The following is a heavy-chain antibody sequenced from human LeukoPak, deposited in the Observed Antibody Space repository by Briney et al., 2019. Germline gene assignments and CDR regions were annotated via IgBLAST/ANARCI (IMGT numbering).Heavy chain of an antibody. Sequence: SQTLSLTCTVSGGSSSSGYYYWSWIRQPAGKGLEWIGRIYTSGSTNYNPPLKSRVTMSVDTSKNQFSLKLSSVTAADTAVYYCARYDILTGTGMDVWGKGTTVTVSS. J-gene: IGHJ6*04. V-gene: IGHV4-61*02. CDR2: IYTSGST. CDR1: GGSSSSGYYY. CDR3: ARYDILTGTGMDV. D-gene: IGHD3-9*01.